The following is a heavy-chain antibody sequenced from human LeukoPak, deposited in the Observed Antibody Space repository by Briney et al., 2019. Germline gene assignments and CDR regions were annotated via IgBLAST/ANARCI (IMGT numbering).Heavy chain of an antibody. D-gene: IGHD6-13*01. CDR2: IYYSGST. J-gene: IGHJ4*02. CDR1: GGSISSYY. CDR3: ARAGYSSSWYYFDY. Sequence: SETLSLTCTVSGGSISSYYWSWIRQPPGKGLEWIGYIYYSGSTNYNPSLKSRVTISVDTSKNQFSLKLSSVTAADTAVYYCARAGYSSSWYYFDYWGQGTLVTVSS. V-gene: IGHV4-59*01.